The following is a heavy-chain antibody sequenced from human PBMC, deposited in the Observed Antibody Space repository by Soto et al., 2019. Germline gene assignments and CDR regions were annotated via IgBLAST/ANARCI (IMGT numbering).Heavy chain of an antibody. J-gene: IGHJ4*02. Sequence: GGSLRLSCAASGFTFSSYGMHWVRQAPGKGLEWVAVISYDGSNKYYADSVKGRFTISRDNSKNTLYLQMNSLRAEDTAVYYCAKNDYGDYGGDYWGQGTLVTVSS. D-gene: IGHD4-17*01. CDR1: GFTFSSYG. CDR3: AKNDYGDYGGDY. V-gene: IGHV3-30*18. CDR2: ISYDGSNK.